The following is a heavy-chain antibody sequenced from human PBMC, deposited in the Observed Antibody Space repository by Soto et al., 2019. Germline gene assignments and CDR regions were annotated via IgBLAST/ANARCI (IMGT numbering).Heavy chain of an antibody. CDR1: GYTKTSYA. CDR3: ARDFGGIVGATTSPRDYYYGMDV. V-gene: IGHV1-3*01. CDR2: INAGNGNT. J-gene: IGHJ6*02. D-gene: IGHD1-26*01. Sequence: ASVEVSCKASGYTKTSYARQWVRRAHEQRLEWMGWINAGNGNTKYSQKFQGRVTITRDTSASTAYMELSSLRSEDTAVYYCARDFGGIVGATTSPRDYYYGMDVWGQGTTVTVSS.